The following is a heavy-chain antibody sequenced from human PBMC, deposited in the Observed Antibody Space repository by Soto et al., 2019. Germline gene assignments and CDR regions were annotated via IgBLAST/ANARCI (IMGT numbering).Heavy chain of an antibody. V-gene: IGHV1-46*01. CDR1: GYSFFSYY. CDR2: FLASGGNT. D-gene: IGHD3-3*02. CDR3: ARGAATIVGVIDS. Sequence: ASVKVSCKASGYSFFSYYIHWVRQAPGQGLEWMGRFLASGGNTDYAQRFRGRVSMTRDTSTTNTVSLELTSLTSDDTAVYYWARGAATIVGVIDSWGQGTRVTVSS. J-gene: IGHJ4*02.